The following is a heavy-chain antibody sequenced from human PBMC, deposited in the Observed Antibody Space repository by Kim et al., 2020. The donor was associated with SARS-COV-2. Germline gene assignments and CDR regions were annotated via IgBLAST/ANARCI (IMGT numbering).Heavy chain of an antibody. J-gene: IGHJ5*02. Sequence: GGSLRLSCAASGFTFSSYSMNWVRQAPGKGLEWVSYISSSSSTIYYADSVKGRFTISRDNAKNSLYLQMNSLRAEDTAVYYCAREGRGGVYSSSEVPWGQGTLVTVSS. CDR1: GFTFSSYS. D-gene: IGHD6-6*01. CDR2: ISSSSSTI. V-gene: IGHV3-48*04. CDR3: AREGRGGVYSSSEVP.